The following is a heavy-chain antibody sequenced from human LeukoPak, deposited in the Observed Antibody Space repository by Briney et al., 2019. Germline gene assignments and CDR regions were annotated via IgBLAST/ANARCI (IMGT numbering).Heavy chain of an antibody. Sequence: PGGSLRLSCAVSGITLSNYGMTWVRQAPGRALEWVAGISDSGSSTNYADSVKGRFTFSRDNARNTLYLQMNSLRAEDTAVYFCAKRGVVIRVILVGFHKEAYYFDSWGQGVLVTVSS. CDR2: ISDSGSST. D-gene: IGHD3-22*01. J-gene: IGHJ4*02. CDR3: AKRGVVIRVILVGFHKEAYYFDS. V-gene: IGHV3-23*01. CDR1: GITLSNYG.